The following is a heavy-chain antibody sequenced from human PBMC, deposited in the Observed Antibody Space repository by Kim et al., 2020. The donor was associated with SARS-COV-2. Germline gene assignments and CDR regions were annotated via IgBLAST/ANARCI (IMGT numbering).Heavy chain of an antibody. V-gene: IGHV4-39*07. D-gene: IGHD6-13*01. CDR2: IYYSGST. CDR3: ARVVAAAGTINFDY. J-gene: IGHJ4*02. CDR1: GGSISSSSYY. Sequence: SETLSLTCTVSGGSISSSSYYWGWIRQPPGKGLAWIGSIYYSGSTYYNPSLKSRVTISVDTSKNQFSLKLSSVTAADTAVYYCARVVAAAGTINFDYWGQGTLVTDTS.